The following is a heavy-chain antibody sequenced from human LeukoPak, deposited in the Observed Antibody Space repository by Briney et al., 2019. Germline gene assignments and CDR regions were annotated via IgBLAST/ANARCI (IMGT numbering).Heavy chain of an antibody. CDR2: FHHSGST. CDR3: ARANWYSGGYYDPRDYYYYGMDV. D-gene: IGHD1-26*01. CDR1: GGSISGDSISSGWW. Sequence: SGTLSLTCAVSGGSISGDSISSGWWWSWVRQPPGKGLGWIGEFHHSGSTNYNPSLKSRVTISVDTSKNQFSLKLSSVTAADTAVYYCARANWYSGGYYDPRDYYYYGMDVWGQGTTVTVSS. J-gene: IGHJ6*02. V-gene: IGHV4-4*02.